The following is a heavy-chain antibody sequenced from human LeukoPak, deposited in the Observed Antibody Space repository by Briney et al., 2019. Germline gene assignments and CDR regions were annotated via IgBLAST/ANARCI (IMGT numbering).Heavy chain of an antibody. CDR3: ARDILYYYDSSGYGY. D-gene: IGHD3-22*01. CDR2: INSDGSST. CDR1: GFTFSSYW. Sequence: PGGSLRLSCAASGFTFSSYWMHWVRQAPGKGLVWVSRINSDGSSTSYADSVKGRFTISRDNAKNTLYLQMNSLRAEDTAVYYCARDILYYYDSSGYGYWGQGTLVTGSS. V-gene: IGHV3-74*01. J-gene: IGHJ4*02.